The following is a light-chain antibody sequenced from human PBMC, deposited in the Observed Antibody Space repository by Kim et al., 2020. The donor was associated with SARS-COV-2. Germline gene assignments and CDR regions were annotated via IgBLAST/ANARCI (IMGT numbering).Light chain of an antibody. CDR3: NSRDSSGNP. V-gene: IGLV3-19*01. CDR1: SLRSYY. CDR2: GKN. Sequence: SVALGQTVRITCQGDSLRSYYASWYKQKPGQAPVLVIYGKNNRPSGITDRFSGSSSGNTASLTITGAQAEDEADYYCNSRDSSGNPFGGGTQLTVL. J-gene: IGLJ2*01.